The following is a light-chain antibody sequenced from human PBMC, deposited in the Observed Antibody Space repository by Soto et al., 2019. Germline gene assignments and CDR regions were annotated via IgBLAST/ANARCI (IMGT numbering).Light chain of an antibody. V-gene: IGLV2-14*01. Sequence: QSALTQPASVSGSPGQSITISCTGTSSDVGNYNFVSWYQHHAGTAPKLIIYQVTNRPSGVSDRFSGSKSGDTASLTISGLQAEDEADYYCTSYTAFSTDIIFGGGTKLTVL. CDR1: SSDVGNYNF. CDR3: TSYTAFSTDII. J-gene: IGLJ2*01. CDR2: QVT.